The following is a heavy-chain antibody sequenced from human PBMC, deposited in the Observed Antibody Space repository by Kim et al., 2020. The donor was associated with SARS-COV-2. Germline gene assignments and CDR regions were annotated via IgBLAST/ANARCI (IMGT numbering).Heavy chain of an antibody. V-gene: IGHV3-11*01. Sequence: IYYAASVKGRITISRATAKNSLYLQMNSLRAEDTAVYYCAREGYYYGMDVWGQGTTVTVSS. J-gene: IGHJ6*02. CDR2: I. CDR3: AREGYYYGMDV.